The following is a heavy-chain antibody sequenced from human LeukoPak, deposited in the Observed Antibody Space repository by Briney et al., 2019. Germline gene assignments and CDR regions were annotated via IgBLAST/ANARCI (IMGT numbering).Heavy chain of an antibody. CDR1: GFTFSSYA. Sequence: PGGSLRLSCAASGFTFSSYAMSWVRQAPGKGLEWVSGISGRDSTAYYADFVKGRFTISRENSKNTLYLQMNSLRAEDTAVYYCAKAKGWLQIFDYWGQGTLVIVSS. CDR2: ISGRDSTA. D-gene: IGHD6-19*01. CDR3: AKAKGWLQIFDY. J-gene: IGHJ4*02. V-gene: IGHV3-23*01.